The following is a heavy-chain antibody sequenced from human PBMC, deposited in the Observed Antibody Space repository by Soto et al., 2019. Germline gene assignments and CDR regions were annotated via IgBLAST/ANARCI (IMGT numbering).Heavy chain of an antibody. Sequence: SETLSLTCTVSGGSISSYYWSWIRQPPGKGLEWIGYIYYSGSTNYNPSLKSRVTISVDTSKNQFSLKLSSVTAADTAEYYCARDELGNCSGGSCYTQYYYYGMDVWGQGTTVTVSS. CDR2: IYYSGST. V-gene: IGHV4-59*01. CDR1: GGSISSYY. D-gene: IGHD2-15*01. J-gene: IGHJ6*02. CDR3: ARDELGNCSGGSCYTQYYYYGMDV.